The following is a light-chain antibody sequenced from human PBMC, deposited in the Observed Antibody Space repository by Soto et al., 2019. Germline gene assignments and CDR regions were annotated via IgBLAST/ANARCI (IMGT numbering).Light chain of an antibody. CDR1: QGISNY. CDR2: AAS. CDR3: QKYNSAPPT. Sequence: DIQMTQSASSLAAPVGDRVTITCRASQGISNYLAWYQQKPGKVPKLLIYAASTLQSGVPSRFSVSGSGTDFTLTISSLQPEDVATYYCQKYNSAPPTFGQGTKVDIK. V-gene: IGKV1-27*01. J-gene: IGKJ1*01.